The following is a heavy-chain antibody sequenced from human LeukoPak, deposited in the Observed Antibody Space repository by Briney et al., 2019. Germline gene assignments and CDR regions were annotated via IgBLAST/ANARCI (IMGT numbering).Heavy chain of an antibody. CDR1: GGSISSYY. V-gene: IGHV4-59*01. CDR3: ARPIAEYYYGLFSH. Sequence: SETLSLTCTVSGGSISSYYWSWIRQPPGKGLEWIGYIYYSGSTNYNPSLKSRVTISVDTSKNQFSLKLNSVTAADTAVYYCARPIAEYYYGLFSHWGQGTLVTVSS. CDR2: IYYSGST. J-gene: IGHJ4*02. D-gene: IGHD3-10*01.